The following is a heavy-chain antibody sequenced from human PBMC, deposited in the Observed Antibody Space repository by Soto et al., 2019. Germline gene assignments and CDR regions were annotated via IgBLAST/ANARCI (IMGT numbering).Heavy chain of an antibody. CDR1: GSIFGGYG. D-gene: IGHD2-2*01. J-gene: IGHJ6*02. CDR2: IYSGGST. Sequence: GGSLRLSCAASGSIFGGYGMHWVRQAPGKGLEWVSVIYSGGSTYYADSVKGRFTISRDNSKNTLYLQMNSLRAEDTAVYYCARDGTQGYCSSTSCYSYGMDVWGQGTTVTVSS. CDR3: ARDGTQGYCSSTSCYSYGMDV. V-gene: IGHV3-NL1*01.